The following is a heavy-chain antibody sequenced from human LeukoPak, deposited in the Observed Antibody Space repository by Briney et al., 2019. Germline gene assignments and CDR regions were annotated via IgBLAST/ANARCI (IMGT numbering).Heavy chain of an antibody. CDR1: GGSISSYY. Sequence: SETLSLTCTVSGGSISSYYWSWIRQPPGKGLEWIGYIYYSGSTNYNPSLESRVTISVDTSKNQFSLKLSSVTAADTAVYYCARHVGDYGDYYYGMDVWGQGTTVTVSS. J-gene: IGHJ6*02. D-gene: IGHD3-16*01. CDR2: IYYSGST. V-gene: IGHV4-59*08. CDR3: ARHVGDYGDYYYGMDV.